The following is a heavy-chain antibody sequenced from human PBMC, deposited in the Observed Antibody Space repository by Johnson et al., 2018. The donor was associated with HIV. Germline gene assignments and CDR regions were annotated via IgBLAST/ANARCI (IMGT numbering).Heavy chain of an antibody. CDR3: ARELWELNAFDI. D-gene: IGHD1-26*01. CDR2: IGTACDT. V-gene: IGHV3-13*01. Sequence: VQLVESGGGVVQPGKSLRLSCAASGFTFSSYDMHWVRQATGKGLEWVSAIGTACDTYYPGSVKGRFTISRENAKNSLYLQMNSLRAEDTALYYCARELWELNAFDIWGQGTLVTVSS. CDR1: GFTFSSYD. J-gene: IGHJ3*02.